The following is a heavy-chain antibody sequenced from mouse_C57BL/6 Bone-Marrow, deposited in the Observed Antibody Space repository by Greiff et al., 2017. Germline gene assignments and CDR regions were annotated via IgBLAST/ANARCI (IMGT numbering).Heavy chain of an antibody. CDR2: IYPGSGST. J-gene: IGHJ1*03. CDR1: GYTFTSYW. V-gene: IGHV1-55*01. Sequence: QVQLQQTGAELVKPGASVKLSCKASGYTFTSYWITWVKQRPGQGLEWIGDIYPGSGSTNYNEKFKSKATLTVDTSSSTAYMQLSSLTSEDSAVYYCARPYYSNYWYFDVWGTGTTVTVTA. CDR3: ARPYYSNYWYFDV. D-gene: IGHD2-5*01.